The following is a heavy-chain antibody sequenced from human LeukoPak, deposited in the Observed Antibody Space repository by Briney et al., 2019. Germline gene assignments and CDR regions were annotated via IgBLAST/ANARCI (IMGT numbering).Heavy chain of an antibody. D-gene: IGHD2-15*01. Sequence: SETLSLTCTVSGVSISSYYWSWIRQPAGKGLEWIGRIHTSGSTNYNPSLKSRVTISVDTSKNQFSLKLSSVTAADTAVYYCATQSVGYCSGGSCYEYYYYMDVWGKGTTVTISS. CDR1: GVSISSYY. CDR3: ATQSVGYCSGGSCYEYYYYMDV. J-gene: IGHJ6*03. CDR2: IHTSGST. V-gene: IGHV4-4*07.